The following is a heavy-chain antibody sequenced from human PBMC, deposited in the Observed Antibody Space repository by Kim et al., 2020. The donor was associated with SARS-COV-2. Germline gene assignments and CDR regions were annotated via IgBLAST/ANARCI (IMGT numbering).Heavy chain of an antibody. V-gene: IGHV3-72*01. D-gene: IGHD3-9*01. J-gene: IGHJ5*02. CDR3: ARVNYDTLYGNWFDP. Sequence: ASVKGRFNISRDDSKNSLYLQMNSLKTEDTAVYYCARVNYDTLYGNWFDPWGQGTLVTVSS.